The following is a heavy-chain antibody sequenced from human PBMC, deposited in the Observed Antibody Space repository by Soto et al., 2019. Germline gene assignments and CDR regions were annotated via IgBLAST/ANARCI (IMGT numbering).Heavy chain of an antibody. D-gene: IGHD5-12*01. V-gene: IGHV5-51*01. CDR2: IYPGDSDT. CDR3: ARRRSGYEFPHYYYYYMDG. Sequence: GESLKISCKGSGYSFTSYWIGWVRQMPGKGLEWMGIIYPGDSDTRYSPSFQGQVTISADKSISTAYLQWSSLKASDTAMYYCARRRSGYEFPHYYYYYMDGWGKGTTVTVSS. J-gene: IGHJ6*03. CDR1: GYSFTSYW.